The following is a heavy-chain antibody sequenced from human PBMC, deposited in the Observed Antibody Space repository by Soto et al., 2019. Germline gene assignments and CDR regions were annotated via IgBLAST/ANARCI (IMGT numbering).Heavy chain of an antibody. CDR1: GFTFSSYA. Sequence: GGSLRLSCAASGFTFSSYAMHWVRQAPGKGLEWVAVISYDGSNKYYADSVKGRFTISRDNSKNTLYLQMNSLRAEDTAVYYCARVFSTTVVTYYFDYWGQGTLVTVSS. D-gene: IGHD4-17*01. V-gene: IGHV3-30-3*01. CDR2: ISYDGSNK. CDR3: ARVFSTTVVTYYFDY. J-gene: IGHJ4*02.